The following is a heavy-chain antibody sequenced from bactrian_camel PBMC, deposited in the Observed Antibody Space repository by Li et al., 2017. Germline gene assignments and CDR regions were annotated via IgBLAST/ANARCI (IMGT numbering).Heavy chain of an antibody. J-gene: IGHJ6*01. Sequence: DVQLVESGGGSVQAGGSLRLSCVASGYTYSSNSMGWFRQAPGKEREGVAGIYTAGGGTSYADSVKGRFTISQDSAKNTVYLQMNSLKPEDTAMYYCAADFYDPDADWLSPTIATVAGCGRFNAWSQGTQVTVS. CDR3: AADFYDPDADWLSPTIATVAGCGRFNA. CDR2: IYTAGGGT. D-gene: IGHD4*01. CDR1: GYTYSSNS. V-gene: IGHV3S40*01.